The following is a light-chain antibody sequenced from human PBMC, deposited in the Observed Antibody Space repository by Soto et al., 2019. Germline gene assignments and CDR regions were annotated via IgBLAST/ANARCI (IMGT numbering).Light chain of an antibody. CDR3: SSYTSSNTDV. CDR2: DVS. V-gene: IGLV2-14*01. Sequence: QSALTQPASVSGSPGQSITISCTGTSSDVGGYNYVSWYQQHPGKAPKLMIYDVSNRPSGVSNRFSGSKSGNTDSLTISGLQAEDEADYYCSSYTSSNTDVFGTGTKLTVL. CDR1: SSDVGGYNY. J-gene: IGLJ1*01.